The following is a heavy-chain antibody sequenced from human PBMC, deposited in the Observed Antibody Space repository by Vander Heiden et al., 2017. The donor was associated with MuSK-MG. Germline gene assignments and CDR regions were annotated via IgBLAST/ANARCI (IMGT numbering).Heavy chain of an antibody. Sequence: EVQLVESGGGLVTPGGSLRLSCAASGFTFREVWMSWGSQAPGKGRECIGRIKSKKEGGTTDYVAPVKGRFTISRDDSKNTLYLQMNSLKIEDTAVYYCTTDPRHWGQGTLGTVSA. CDR3: TTDPRH. J-gene: IGHJ4*02. V-gene: IGHV3-15*01. CDR2: IKSKKEGGTT. CDR1: GFTFREVW.